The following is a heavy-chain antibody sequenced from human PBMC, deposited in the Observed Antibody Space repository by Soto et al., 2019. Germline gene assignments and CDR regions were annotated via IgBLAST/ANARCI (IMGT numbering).Heavy chain of an antibody. V-gene: IGHV1-69*12. CDR2: IIPIFVTA. Sequence: QVQLVQSGAEVKKPGSSVKVSCKASGGTFSSYAISWVRQAPGQGLEWMGGIIPIFVTANYAQKFQGRVTITADESTSTAYIELSRLRSEDTPVYYCANDYGGNFAFDIWGQGTMVTVSS. D-gene: IGHD4-17*01. CDR1: GGTFSSYA. CDR3: ANDYGGNFAFDI. J-gene: IGHJ3*02.